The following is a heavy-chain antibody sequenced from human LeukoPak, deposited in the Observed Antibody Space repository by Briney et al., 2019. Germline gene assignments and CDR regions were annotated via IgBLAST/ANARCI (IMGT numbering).Heavy chain of an antibody. Sequence: PSETLSLTCAVYGGSFSGYYWSWIRQPPGKGLEWIGEINHSGSTNYNPSLKSRVTISVDTSKNQFSLKLSSVTAADTAVYYCARPHYDFWSGYFYWGQGTLVTVSS. CDR1: GGSFSGYY. V-gene: IGHV4-34*01. CDR2: INHSGST. CDR3: ARPHYDFWSGYFY. D-gene: IGHD3-3*01. J-gene: IGHJ4*02.